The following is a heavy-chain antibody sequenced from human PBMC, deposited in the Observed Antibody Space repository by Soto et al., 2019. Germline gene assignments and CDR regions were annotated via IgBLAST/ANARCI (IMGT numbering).Heavy chain of an antibody. CDR2: IIPIFGTA. J-gene: IGHJ6*02. V-gene: IGHV1-69*13. CDR3: ARADYSSSWYGLVNYYYYGMDV. CDR1: GGTFSSYA. D-gene: IGHD6-13*01. Sequence: RASLKVSCKASGGTFSSYAISWARQAPGQGLEWMGGIIPIFGTANYAQKFQGRVTITADESTSTAYMELSSLRSEDTAVYYCARADYSSSWYGLVNYYYYGMDVWGQGTTVTVSS.